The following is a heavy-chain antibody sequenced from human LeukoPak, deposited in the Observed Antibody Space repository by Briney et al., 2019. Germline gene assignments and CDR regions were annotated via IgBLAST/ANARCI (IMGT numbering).Heavy chain of an antibody. J-gene: IGHJ4*02. D-gene: IGHD3-3*01. CDR2: IYHSGST. CDR3: ASVEYYDFWSGYPTYYFDY. CDR1: GYSISSGYY. Sequence: SETLSLTCAVSGYSISSGYYWGWIRQPPGKGLEWIGSIYHSGSTYYNPSLKSRVTISVDTSKNQFSLKLSSVTAADTAVYYCASVEYYDFWSGYPTYYFDYWGRGTLVTVSS. V-gene: IGHV4-38-2*01.